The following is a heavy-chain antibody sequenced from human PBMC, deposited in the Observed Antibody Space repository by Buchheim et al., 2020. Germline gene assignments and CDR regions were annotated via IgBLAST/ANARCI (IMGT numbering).Heavy chain of an antibody. V-gene: IGHV3-23*01. CDR3: AKDGHNWKYARWFDP. D-gene: IGHD1-1*01. J-gene: IGHJ5*02. CDR1: GFTFAMYA. CDR2: ISSTGGDT. Sequence: EVQVLESGGGLVQPGGSLRLSCEASGFTFAMYAVNWVRQAPGSGLEWVSGISSTGGDTFYTDSVKGRFTISRDNSRDTVYLQMNSLRVEDTAVYYCAKDGHNWKYARWFDPWGQGTL.